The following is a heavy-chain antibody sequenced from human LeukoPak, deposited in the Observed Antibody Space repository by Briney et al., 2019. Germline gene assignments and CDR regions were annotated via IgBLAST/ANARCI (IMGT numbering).Heavy chain of an antibody. J-gene: IGHJ6*03. CDR1: GYTFTSYY. CDR3: ARDFKVTMVWGVENYYYYMDV. Sequence: ASVKVSCKASGYTFTSYYMHWVRQAPGQGLEWMGIINPSGGSTSYAQKFQGRVTMTRDTSTSTVYMELSSLRSEDTAVYYCARDFKVTMVWGVENYYYYMDVWGKGTTVTVSS. D-gene: IGHD3-10*01. V-gene: IGHV1-46*03. CDR2: INPSGGST.